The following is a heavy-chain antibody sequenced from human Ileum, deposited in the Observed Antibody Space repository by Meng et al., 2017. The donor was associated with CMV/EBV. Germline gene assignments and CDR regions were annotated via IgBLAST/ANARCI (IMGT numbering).Heavy chain of an antibody. J-gene: IGHJ4*02. CDR2: INKGGLT. Sequence: GSLRLSCNVSGGAISNSGHFWGWIRQPPGKGLEWIGSINKGGLTFYRPSLESQITISMDTSRNLFSLIMASVTAEDTAVYYCAKHTHAVSASGLDYWGQGTPVTVSS. V-gene: IGHV4-39*01. D-gene: IGHD2-15*01. CDR3: AKHTHAVSASGLDY. CDR1: GGAISNSGHF.